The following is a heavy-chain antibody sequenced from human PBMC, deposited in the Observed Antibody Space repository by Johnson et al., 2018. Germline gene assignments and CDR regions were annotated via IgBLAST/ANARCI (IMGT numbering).Heavy chain of an antibody. J-gene: IGHJ2*01. D-gene: IGHD3-9*01. Sequence: QVQLGQSGGGVVEPGRSLGLSCAASGFTVSNHAMHWVRQAPGRGLEWAAGEGSNKLYADCVTGRFTISRDLSNNPLYLETNSLRVEAIAINSCARDTGYNERCDFDLWGHGTLVTVSS. V-gene: IGHV3-30*03. CDR1: GFTVSNHA. CDR3: ARDTGYNERCDFDL. CDR2: EGSNK.